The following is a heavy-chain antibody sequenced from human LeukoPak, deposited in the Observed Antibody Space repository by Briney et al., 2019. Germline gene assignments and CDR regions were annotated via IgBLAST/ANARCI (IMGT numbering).Heavy chain of an antibody. V-gene: IGHV4-4*02. CDR1: GRPISSSNW. CDR3: ARVAPDDTSAAAGIYFDY. Sequence: SEPLTLPCAVSGRPISSSNWWSWLRPTPGTGLEGMDKTSHSGSTNYNPSLKSRVTISVDKSKNQFSLKLSSVTAADTAVYYCARVAPDDTSAAAGIYFDYWGQGTLVTVSS. D-gene: IGHD6-13*01. CDR2: TSHSGST. J-gene: IGHJ4*02.